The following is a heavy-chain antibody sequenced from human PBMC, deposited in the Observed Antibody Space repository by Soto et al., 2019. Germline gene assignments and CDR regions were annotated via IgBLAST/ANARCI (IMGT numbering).Heavy chain of an antibody. Sequence: QVQLVESGGGVVQPGRSLRLSCAASGFTFGAYTMHWVRQPPGKGLEWVAVISYDGNNERYTDPVRGRFTVSRDNSKSTLYLQMNSLKSGDTAVYYCARDGYSGRSDGFDIWGQGTMVTVSS. V-gene: IGHV3-30-3*01. J-gene: IGHJ3*02. CDR3: ARDGYSGRSDGFDI. D-gene: IGHD1-26*01. CDR1: GFTFGAYT. CDR2: ISYDGNNE.